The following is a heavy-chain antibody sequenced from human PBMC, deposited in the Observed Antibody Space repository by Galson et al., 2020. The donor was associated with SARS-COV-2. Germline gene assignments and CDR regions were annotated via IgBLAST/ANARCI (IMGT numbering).Heavy chain of an antibody. V-gene: IGHV3-23*01. CDR2: ISGSGGST. Sequence: TGGSLRLSCAASGFTFSSHAMNWVRQPPGKGLECVSAISGSGGSTYYADSVKGRFTISRDNSKNTLYLQMSSLRAEDTAVYYCAKTPISAAGDDYYGMDVWGQGTTVTVAS. CDR3: AKTPISAAGDDYYGMDV. CDR1: GFTFSSHA. J-gene: IGHJ6*02. D-gene: IGHD6-13*01.